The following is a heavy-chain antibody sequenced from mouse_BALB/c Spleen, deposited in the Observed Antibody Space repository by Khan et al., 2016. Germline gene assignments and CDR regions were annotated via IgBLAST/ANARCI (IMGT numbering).Heavy chain of an antibody. CDR2: ISYSGST. CDR1: GYSITSDYA. CDR3: ARGRGAMDD. V-gene: IGHV3-2*02. Sequence: EVQLQESGPGLVKPSQSLSLTCTVTGYSITSDYAWNWIRQFPGNKLEWMGYISYSGSTSYNPSLKSRISITRDTSKNQFFLQLNSVTTEDTATYYCARGRGAMDDWGQGTSVTVSS. J-gene: IGHJ4*01.